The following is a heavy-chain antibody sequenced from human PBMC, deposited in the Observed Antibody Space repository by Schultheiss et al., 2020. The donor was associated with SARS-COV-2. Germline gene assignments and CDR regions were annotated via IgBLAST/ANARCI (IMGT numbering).Heavy chain of an antibody. Sequence: GGSLRLSCAASGFTFSSYSMNWVRQAPGKGLEWVSAIGTAGDTYYPGSVKGRFTISRENAKNSLYLQMNSLRAGDTAVYYCARGRWGELPDYWGQGTLVTVSS. J-gene: IGHJ4*02. CDR1: GFTFSSYS. V-gene: IGHV3-13*01. D-gene: IGHD1-26*01. CDR2: IGTAGDT. CDR3: ARGRWGELPDY.